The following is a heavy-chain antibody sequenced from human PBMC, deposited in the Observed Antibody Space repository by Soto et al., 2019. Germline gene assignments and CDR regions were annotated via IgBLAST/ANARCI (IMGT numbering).Heavy chain of an antibody. CDR1: GFTFSSCA. J-gene: IGHJ4*02. Sequence: PMGSLRLSCAASGFTFSSCAMSWVRQAPGKELEWVSAISGSGGSTYYADSVKGRFTISRDNSKNTLYLQMNSLRAEDTAVYYCAKASSGYSYAYYFHFWGKGTLVTVSS. CDR2: ISGSGGST. D-gene: IGHD5-18*01. CDR3: AKASSGYSYAYYFHF. V-gene: IGHV3-23*01.